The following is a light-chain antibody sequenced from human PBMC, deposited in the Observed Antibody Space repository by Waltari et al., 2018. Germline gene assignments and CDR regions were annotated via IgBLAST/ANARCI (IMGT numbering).Light chain of an antibody. V-gene: IGLV2-8*01. J-gene: IGLJ2*01. Sequence: QSALTQPPSASGSPGQPVTISCTGTSSDVGGYNYVSWYQQHPGKAPKLMIYEVSKRPSGVPDRFSGSKSGNTASLTVSGLQAEDEADYYCSSYAGRNNLVFGGGTKLTVL. CDR2: EVS. CDR1: SSDVGGYNY. CDR3: SSYAGRNNLV.